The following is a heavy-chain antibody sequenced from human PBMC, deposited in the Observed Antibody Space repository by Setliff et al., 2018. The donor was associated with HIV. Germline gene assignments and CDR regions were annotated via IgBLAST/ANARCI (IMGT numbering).Heavy chain of an antibody. CDR2: ISYSGST. CDR3: ARTRGYSYGTLAGFDY. J-gene: IGHJ4*01. V-gene: IGHV4-59*11. Sequence: PSETLSLTCTASGASIRSQYWGWIRKPPGKGLEWIGYISYSGSTNYNPSLESRVAMSVDTSKQQFSLEVSSVTAADTAVYYCARTRGYSYGTLAGFDYWGRGSLVTVSS. D-gene: IGHD5-18*01. CDR1: GASIRSQY.